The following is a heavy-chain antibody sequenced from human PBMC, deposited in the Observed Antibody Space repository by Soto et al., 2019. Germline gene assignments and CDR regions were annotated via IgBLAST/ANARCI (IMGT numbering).Heavy chain of an antibody. CDR1: RDTFTSYY. CDR2: INPHGGST. Sequence: ASVRVSCKAPRDTFTSYYINWVRQAPGQGLEWMGVINPHGGSTAYAQKFKGRVTLTRDTSASTVYMEVSSLTSEDTAMYYCARSSGGNFGIIIEGTNWVARWGQGTLV. CDR3: ARSSGGNFGIIIEGTNWVAR. D-gene: IGHD1-26*01. V-gene: IGHV1-46*01. J-gene: IGHJ5*02.